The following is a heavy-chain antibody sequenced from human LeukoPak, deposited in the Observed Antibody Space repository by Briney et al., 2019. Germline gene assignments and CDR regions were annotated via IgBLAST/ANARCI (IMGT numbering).Heavy chain of an antibody. D-gene: IGHD5-12*01. CDR3: ARGRGYSGYDHATPFHY. J-gene: IGHJ4*02. V-gene: IGHV4-34*01. CDR1: GGSFSGFH. Sequence: PSETLSLTCAVFGGSFSGFHWSWIRQPPGKGLKWIGEIYHSGSTNYNPSLKTRVTISVDTSKNQFSLKLSSVTAADTAVYYCARGRGYSGYDHATPFHYWGQGTLVTISS. CDR2: IYHSGST.